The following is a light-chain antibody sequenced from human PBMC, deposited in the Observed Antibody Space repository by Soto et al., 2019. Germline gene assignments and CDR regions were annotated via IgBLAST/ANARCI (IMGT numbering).Light chain of an antibody. V-gene: IGLV2-14*01. CDR2: EVS. J-gene: IGLJ1*01. CDR1: SSDVGGYNY. Sequence: QSALTQPASVSGSPGQSITISCTGTSSDVGGYNYVSWYQQHPGKAPKLMIYEVSNRPSGVSNRFSGSKSGNTASLTISGLQAEDEADYYCYSYAGSYIYVFGTATKLTVL. CDR3: YSYAGSYIYV.